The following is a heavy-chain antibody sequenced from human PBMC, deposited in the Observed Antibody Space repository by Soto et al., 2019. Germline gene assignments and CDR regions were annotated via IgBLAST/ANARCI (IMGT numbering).Heavy chain of an antibody. J-gene: IGHJ4*02. D-gene: IGHD6-6*01. Sequence: QVQLVESGGGVVQPGRSLRLSCAASGFTFSSYGMHWVRQAPGKGLEWVAVISYDGSNKYYADSVKGRFTISRDNSKNTRYLQMNSLRAEDTAVYYCAKDSSSAGLDYWGQGTLVTVSS. CDR3: AKDSSSAGLDY. CDR1: GFTFSSYG. V-gene: IGHV3-30*18. CDR2: ISYDGSNK.